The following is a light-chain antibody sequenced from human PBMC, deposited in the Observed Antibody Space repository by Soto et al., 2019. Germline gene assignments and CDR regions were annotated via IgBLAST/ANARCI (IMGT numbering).Light chain of an antibody. J-gene: IGLJ1*01. Sequence: QSVLTQPASESGSPGQPITISCTGTSSDVGSYNLVSWYQQHPGKAPKLMIYEVSKRPSGVSNRFSGSKSGNTASLTISGLQAEDEADYYCCSYAGSSTFVFGTGTKVTVL. CDR2: EVS. V-gene: IGLV2-23*02. CDR1: SSDVGSYNL. CDR3: CSYAGSSTFV.